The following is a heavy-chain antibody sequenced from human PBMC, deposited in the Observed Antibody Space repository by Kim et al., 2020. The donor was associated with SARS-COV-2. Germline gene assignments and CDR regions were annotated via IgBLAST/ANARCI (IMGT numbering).Heavy chain of an antibody. Sequence: GGSLRLSCAASGFTFSSYAMHWVRQAPGKGLEWVAVISYDGSNKYYADSVKGRFTISRDNSKNTLYLQMNSLRAEDTAVYYCARDLGSVVTANGDYWGQG. CDR2: ISYDGSNK. V-gene: IGHV3-30*04. CDR3: ARDLGSVVTANGDY. CDR1: GFTFSSYA. J-gene: IGHJ4*02. D-gene: IGHD2-21*02.